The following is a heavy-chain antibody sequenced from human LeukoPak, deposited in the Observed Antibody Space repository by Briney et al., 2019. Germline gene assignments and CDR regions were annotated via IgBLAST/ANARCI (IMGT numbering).Heavy chain of an antibody. D-gene: IGHD4-17*01. CDR3: ARILMVTTPNHAFDT. V-gene: IGHV3-74*01. CDR1: GFTFSSYW. Sequence: GGSLRLSCAASGFTFSSYWMHWVRQAPGKGLVWVSRINTDGIITTYADSVKGRFTISRDNAKNTLYLQINSLRADDTAVYYCARILMVTTPNHAFDTWGQGTMVTVSS. J-gene: IGHJ3*02. CDR2: INTDGIIT.